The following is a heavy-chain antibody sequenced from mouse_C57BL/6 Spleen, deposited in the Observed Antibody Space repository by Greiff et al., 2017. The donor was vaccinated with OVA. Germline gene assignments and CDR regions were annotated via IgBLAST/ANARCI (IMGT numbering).Heavy chain of an antibody. CDR2: ISSGSSTI. CDR1: GFTFSDYG. D-gene: IGHD3-3*01. Sequence: EVQLQESGGGLVKPGGSLKLSCAASGFTFSDYGMHWVRQAPEKGLEWVAYISSGSSTIYYADTVKGRFTISRDNAKNTLFLQMTSLRSEDTAMYYCARGTGNGYFDVWGTGTTVTVSS. J-gene: IGHJ1*03. V-gene: IGHV5-17*01. CDR3: ARGTGNGYFDV.